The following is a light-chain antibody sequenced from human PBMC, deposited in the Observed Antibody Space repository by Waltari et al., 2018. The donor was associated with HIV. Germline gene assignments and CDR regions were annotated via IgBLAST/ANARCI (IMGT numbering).Light chain of an antibody. Sequence: DIQMTQSPSSVSASVGDRVTITCRASQDIGSWLTWYQQKPGIAPNLVVFATFSWQSGVPARFSGSRSGTNFTLTSNTRQAGDFASYLCQQAHSRPGTFGHGTKVEMK. CDR1: QDIGSW. J-gene: IGKJ1*01. CDR3: QQAHSRPGT. CDR2: ATF. V-gene: IGKV1-12*01.